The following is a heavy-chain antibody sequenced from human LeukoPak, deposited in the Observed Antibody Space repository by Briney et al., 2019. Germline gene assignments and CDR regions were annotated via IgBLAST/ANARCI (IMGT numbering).Heavy chain of an antibody. CDR1: GGSISNYY. CDR3: ARTQGSGFDY. CDR2: IYYSGST. V-gene: IGHV4-59*08. Sequence: PSETLSLTCTVSGGSISNYYWSWIRQPPGKGLEWIGYIYYSGSTNYNPSLKSRVTISVDTSKNQCSLKLSSVTAADTAVYYCARTQGSGFDYWGQGTLVTVSS. J-gene: IGHJ4*02. D-gene: IGHD6-19*01.